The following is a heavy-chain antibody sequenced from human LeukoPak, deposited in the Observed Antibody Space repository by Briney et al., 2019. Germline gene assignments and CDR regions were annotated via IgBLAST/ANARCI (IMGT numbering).Heavy chain of an antibody. CDR2: ISSSSSTI. V-gene: IGHV3-48*01. CDR3: AREPGLRYFDWLPNWFDP. D-gene: IGHD3-9*01. CDR1: GFTFSSYS. Sequence: GGSLRLSCAASGFTFSSYSMNWVRQAPGKGLEWVSYISSSSSTIYYADSVKGRFTISRDNAKNSLYLQMNSLRAEDTAVYYCAREPGLRYFDWLPNWFDPWGQGTLVTVSS. J-gene: IGHJ5*02.